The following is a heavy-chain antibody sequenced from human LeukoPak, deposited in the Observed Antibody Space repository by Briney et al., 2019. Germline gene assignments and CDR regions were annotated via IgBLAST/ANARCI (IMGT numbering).Heavy chain of an antibody. CDR1: GYPFTSYW. Sequence: GESLKISCKSSGYPFTSYWIGWVRQMSGKGLEWMGIIYPGDSDTTYSPSLQGQVTISADKSISTAYLQWSSLKASDTAMYYCARGVYSSRDAFDIWGQGTMVTVSS. J-gene: IGHJ3*02. CDR2: IYPGDSDT. CDR3: ARGVYSSRDAFDI. V-gene: IGHV5-51*01. D-gene: IGHD6-13*01.